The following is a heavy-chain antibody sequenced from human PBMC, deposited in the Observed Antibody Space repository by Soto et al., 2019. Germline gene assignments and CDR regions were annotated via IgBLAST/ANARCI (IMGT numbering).Heavy chain of an antibody. Sequence: EVQLAESGGVVVQPGGSLRLSCAASGFKFDDYIMHWVRQAPGKGLEWVSLITWDASTTSYADSVKGRVTISRDNSKNALFLQMNSLRPGDTAVYYCAKDIRTRGYYGLDVWGQGTTVSVSS. CDR2: ITWDASTT. D-gene: IGHD3-10*01. J-gene: IGHJ6*02. CDR1: GFKFDDYI. V-gene: IGHV3-43*01. CDR3: AKDIRTRGYYGLDV.